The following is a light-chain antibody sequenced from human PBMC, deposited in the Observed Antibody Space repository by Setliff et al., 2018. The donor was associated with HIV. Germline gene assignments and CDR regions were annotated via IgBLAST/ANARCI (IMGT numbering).Light chain of an antibody. J-gene: IGLJ1*01. Sequence: QSALTQPTSVSGSPGQSITISCTGTSSDVGGYNYVSWYQHRPGKAPKVVIYEVSNRPSGVSNRFSGSKSGNTASLTISGLQAEDEADYYCSSYAITNTLPFGTGTKV. CDR1: SSDVGGYNY. V-gene: IGLV2-14*01. CDR3: SSYAITNTLP. CDR2: EVS.